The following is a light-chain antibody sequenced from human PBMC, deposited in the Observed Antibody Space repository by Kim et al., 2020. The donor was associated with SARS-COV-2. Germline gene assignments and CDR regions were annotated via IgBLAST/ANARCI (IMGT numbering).Light chain of an antibody. CDR1: KLGDKY. Sequence: PRQPASITCSGDKLGDKYACWYQQKPGQSPVLVIYQDSKRPSGLPERFSGSNSGNTATLTISGTQAMDEADYYCQAWDSSTAPWVFGGGTQLTVL. CDR3: QAWDSSTAPWV. V-gene: IGLV3-1*01. J-gene: IGLJ3*02. CDR2: QDS.